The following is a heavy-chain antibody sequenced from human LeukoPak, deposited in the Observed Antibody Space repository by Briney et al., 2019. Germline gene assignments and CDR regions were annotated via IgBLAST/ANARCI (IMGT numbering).Heavy chain of an antibody. CDR2: INPSGGSS. Sequence: ASVKVSCKASGYTFTRYYMHWVRQAPGQGLEWMGIINPSGGSSSYAQKFQGRVTMTRATSTSTVYMELSSLRSEDTAVYYCARGHCSSTSCYGLDFFDYWGQGTLVTVSS. CDR1: GYTFTRYY. J-gene: IGHJ4*02. V-gene: IGHV1-46*03. CDR3: ARGHCSSTSCYGLDFFDY. D-gene: IGHD2-2*01.